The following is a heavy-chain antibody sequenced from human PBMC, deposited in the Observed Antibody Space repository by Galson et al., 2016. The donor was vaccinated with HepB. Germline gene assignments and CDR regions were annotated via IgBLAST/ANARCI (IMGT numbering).Heavy chain of an antibody. Sequence: SETLSLTCAVSGASISDYNWWTWVRQVPGKGLEWIGEIYHTGTSNNNPFLSSRFTLSVDKSRNQCSLNVTSVTAADTAVYYCARASIIPGARMIFDPWGQGTLVTVSS. CDR3: ARASIIPGARMIFDP. CDR1: GASISDYNW. D-gene: IGHD2-2*01. V-gene: IGHV4-4*02. CDR2: IYHTGTS. J-gene: IGHJ5*02.